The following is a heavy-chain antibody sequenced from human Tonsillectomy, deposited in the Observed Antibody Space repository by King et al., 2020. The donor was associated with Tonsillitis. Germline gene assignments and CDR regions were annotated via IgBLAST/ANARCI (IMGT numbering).Heavy chain of an antibody. Sequence: VQLVESGGGLIQPGGSLRLSCSASGLNVSRNYMSWVRQAPGKGRGWVSVIYRGGSRYYADSVKGRLTVTRDNSKNTVYLQMNSLRAENTAVYYCARESDDISGSDPFDIWGQGTMVAVSS. CDR3: ARESDDISGSDPFDI. V-gene: IGHV3-53*01. J-gene: IGHJ3*02. CDR2: IYRGGSR. CDR1: GLNVSRNY. D-gene: IGHD3-22*01.